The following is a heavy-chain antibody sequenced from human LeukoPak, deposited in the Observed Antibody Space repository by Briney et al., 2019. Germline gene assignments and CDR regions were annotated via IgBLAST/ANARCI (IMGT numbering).Heavy chain of an antibody. D-gene: IGHD6-13*01. CDR2: ISGSGGST. CDR3: AKDVAAFPDY. Sequence: GGSLRLSCAATGFAFSSYAMSWVRQAPGKGLEWVSAISGSGGSTYYADSVKGRFTISRDNSKNTLYLQMNSLRAEDTAVYYCAKDVAAFPDYWGQGTLVTVSS. V-gene: IGHV3-23*01. J-gene: IGHJ4*02. CDR1: GFAFSSYA.